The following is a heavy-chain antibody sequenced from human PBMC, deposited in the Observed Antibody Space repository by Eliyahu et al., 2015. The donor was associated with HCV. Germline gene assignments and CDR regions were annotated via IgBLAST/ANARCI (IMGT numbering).Heavy chain of an antibody. Sequence: EVQVLESGGGLVQPGGSLRLXCAASGFTFSXXAMSWVRQAPGKGLEWVSGISGSGINTYYADSVKGRFAISRDNSKNTLYLQMNSLRAEDTAVYYCAVGLSPDYWGQGTLVTVSS. CDR3: AVGLSPDY. J-gene: IGHJ4*02. CDR2: ISGSGINT. V-gene: IGHV3-23*01. CDR1: GFTFSXXA.